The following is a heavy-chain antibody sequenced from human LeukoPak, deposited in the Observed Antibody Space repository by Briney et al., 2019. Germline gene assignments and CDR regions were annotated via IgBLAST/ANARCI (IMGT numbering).Heavy chain of an antibody. D-gene: IGHD6-13*01. Sequence: PSETLSLTCTVSGGSISSYYWSWIRQPAGKGLEWIGRIYTSGSTNYNPSLKSRVTMSVDTSKNQFSLKLSSVTAADTAVYYCARDIFDFGHSSSWVFDPWGQGTLVTVSS. CDR1: GGSISSYY. V-gene: IGHV4-4*07. J-gene: IGHJ5*02. CDR2: IYTSGST. CDR3: ARDIFDFGHSSSWVFDP.